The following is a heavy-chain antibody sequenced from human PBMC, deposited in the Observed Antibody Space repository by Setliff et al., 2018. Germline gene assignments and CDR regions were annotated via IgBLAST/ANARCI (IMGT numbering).Heavy chain of an antibody. CDR2: ISGSGGST. CDR3: ARGGDYCGGECYIPPPDSY. Sequence: GGSLRLSCAASGFTFSSYAMSWVRQAPGKGLEWVSAISGSGGSTYYADSVKGRFTISRDNSKNTLYLQMNSLRPEDTAVYYCARGGDYCGGECYIPPPDSYWGQGTLVTVS. CDR1: GFTFSSYA. J-gene: IGHJ4*02. D-gene: IGHD2-21*01. V-gene: IGHV3-23*01.